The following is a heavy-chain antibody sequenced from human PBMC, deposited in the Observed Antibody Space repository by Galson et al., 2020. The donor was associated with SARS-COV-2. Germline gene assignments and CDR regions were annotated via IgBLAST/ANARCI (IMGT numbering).Heavy chain of an antibody. CDR3: AGEDYYGSVSFDY. J-gene: IGHJ4*02. CDR2: IWYDGSNK. V-gene: IGHV3-33*01. CDR1: GFTFSSYG. Sequence: GGSLRLSCAASGFTFSSYGMHWVRQAPGKGLEWVAVIWYDGSNKYYADSVKGRFTISRDNSKNTLYLQMNSLRAEDTAVYYCAGEDYYGSVSFDYWGQGTLVTVSS. D-gene: IGHD3-10*01.